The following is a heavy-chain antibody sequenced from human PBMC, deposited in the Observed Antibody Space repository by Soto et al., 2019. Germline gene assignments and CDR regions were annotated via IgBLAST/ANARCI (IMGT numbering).Heavy chain of an antibody. J-gene: IGHJ6*02. V-gene: IGHV3-23*01. CDR1: GFTFSSYA. CDR2: VSAGGDMT. Sequence: DVQLLESGGHLVQPGGSLRLSCAASGFTFSSYAMSWVRQAPGKGLEWVSSVSAGGDMTYYSDSVKGRFTISRDNSNNALYLQMNSLSIEDTALYYCARGDRGGAGSPASYYYSGLDVGGQGTTVTVS. D-gene: IGHD2-21*01. CDR3: ARGDRGGAGSPASYYYSGLDV.